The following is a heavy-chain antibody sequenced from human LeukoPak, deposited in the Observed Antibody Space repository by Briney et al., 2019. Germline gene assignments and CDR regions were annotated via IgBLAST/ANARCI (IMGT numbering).Heavy chain of an antibody. D-gene: IGHD2-15*01. J-gene: IGHJ5*02. CDR1: GFTFSSYS. CDR2: ISSSSSYI. V-gene: IGHV3-21*01. Sequence: GGSLRLSCAASGFTFSSYSMNWVRQAPGKGLEWVSSISSSSSYIYYADSVKGRFTISRDNAKNSLYLQMNNLRAEDTAVYYCARDSPDIVAHNWFDPWGQGTLVTVSS. CDR3: ARDSPDIVAHNWFDP.